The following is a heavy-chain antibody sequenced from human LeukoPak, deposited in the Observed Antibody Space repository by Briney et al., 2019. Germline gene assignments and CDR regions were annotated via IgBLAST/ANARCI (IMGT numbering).Heavy chain of an antibody. CDR3: APDPYDYVWGSYRYKGY. Sequence: GGSLRLSCAASGFTFSSYSMNWVRQAPGKGLEWVSYTSSSSSTIYYADSVKGRFTISRDNAKNSLYLQMNSLRAEDTAVYYCAPDPYDYVWGSYRYKGYWGQGTLVTVSS. V-gene: IGHV3-48*04. J-gene: IGHJ4*02. CDR1: GFTFSSYS. CDR2: TSSSSSTI. D-gene: IGHD3-16*02.